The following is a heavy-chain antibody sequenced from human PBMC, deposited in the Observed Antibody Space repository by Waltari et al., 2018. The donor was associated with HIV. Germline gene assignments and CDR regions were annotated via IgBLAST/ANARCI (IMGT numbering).Heavy chain of an antibody. CDR1: GYTFTSYH. CDR2: MNPNSGNT. Sequence: QVQLVQSGAEVKKPGASVKVSCKASGYTFTSYHINWMRQATGQGLEWMGWMNPNSGNTGYAQKFQGRVTMTRNTSISTAYMELSSLRSEDTAVYYCARGRDYYYGMDVWGQGTTVTVSS. J-gene: IGHJ6*02. V-gene: IGHV1-8*01. CDR3: ARGRDYYYGMDV.